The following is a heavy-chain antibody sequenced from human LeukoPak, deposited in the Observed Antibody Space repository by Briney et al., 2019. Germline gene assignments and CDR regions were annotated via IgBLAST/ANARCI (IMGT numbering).Heavy chain of an antibody. CDR3: AREEARPPYYYYYMDV. Sequence: PSETLSLTCTVSGGSISSYYWSWIRQPAGKGLEWIGRIYTSGSTNYNPSLKSRVTISVDTSKNQFSLKLSSVTAADTAVYYCAREEARPPYYYYYMDVWGKGTTVTVSS. D-gene: IGHD6-6*01. CDR1: GGSISSYY. J-gene: IGHJ6*03. CDR2: IYTSGST. V-gene: IGHV4-4*07.